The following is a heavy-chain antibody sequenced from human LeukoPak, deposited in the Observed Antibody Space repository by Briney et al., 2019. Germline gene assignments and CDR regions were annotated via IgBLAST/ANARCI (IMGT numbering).Heavy chain of an antibody. CDR3: ARDRDFWSGYYTPPLGMDV. Sequence: PGGSLRLSCAASGFTFSSYAMHWVRQAPGKGLEWVAVISYDGSNKYYADSVKGRFTISRDNSKNTLYLQMNSLRAEDTAVYYCARDRDFWSGYYTPPLGMDVWGQGTTVTVSS. D-gene: IGHD3-3*01. CDR2: ISYDGSNK. J-gene: IGHJ6*02. CDR1: GFTFSSYA. V-gene: IGHV3-30-3*01.